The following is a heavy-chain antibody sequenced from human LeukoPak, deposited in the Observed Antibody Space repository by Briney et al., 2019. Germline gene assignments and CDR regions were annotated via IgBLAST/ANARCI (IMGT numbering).Heavy chain of an antibody. J-gene: IGHJ4*02. Sequence: GGSLRLSCAASGFTFSSYGMSWVRQAPGKGLEWVSAISGSGGSTYYADSVKGRFTISRDNSKNTLYLQMNSLRAEDTAVYYCVAQGYSSGWYPSFYFDYWGQGTLVTVSS. D-gene: IGHD6-19*01. CDR3: VAQGYSSGWYPSFYFDY. CDR2: ISGSGGST. V-gene: IGHV3-23*01. CDR1: GFTFSSYG.